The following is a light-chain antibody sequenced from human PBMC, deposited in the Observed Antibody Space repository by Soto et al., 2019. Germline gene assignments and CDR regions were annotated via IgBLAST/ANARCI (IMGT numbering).Light chain of an antibody. CDR2: GNT. CDR3: SSYTSLKTRV. Sequence: QSVLTQPPSVSGAPGQRVTISCTGCSSNIGAGCEVHWYQHLPGKAPKLLIYGNTNRPSGVPDRFSGSKSGTSASLAISDLQADDEADYYCSSYTSLKTRVFGGGTKLTVL. CDR1: SSNIGAGCE. J-gene: IGLJ2*01. V-gene: IGLV1-40*01.